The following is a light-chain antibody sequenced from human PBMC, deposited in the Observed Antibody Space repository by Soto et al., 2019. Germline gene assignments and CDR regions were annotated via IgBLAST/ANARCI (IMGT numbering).Light chain of an antibody. J-gene: IGKJ3*01. V-gene: IGKV1-33*01. CDR1: QDISIY. Sequence: DIQMTQSLSSLSASVRQRVTITCHARQDISIYLNWYHQKPGKAPYLLIYDASNLETGVPSRFSGSGSGTDFTLTINSLQPEDIGTYFCQQFDRLPLTFGPGTKVDIK. CDR3: QQFDRLPLT. CDR2: DAS.